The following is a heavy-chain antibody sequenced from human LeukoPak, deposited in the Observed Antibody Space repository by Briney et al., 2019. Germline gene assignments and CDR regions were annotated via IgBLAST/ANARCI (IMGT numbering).Heavy chain of an antibody. D-gene: IGHD5-18*01. Sequence: PGGYLRLSCAASGFTFSSYSMNWVRQAPGKGLEWVSSISSNSSYIYYADSVKGRFTISRDNAKNSLYLQMNSLRAEDTAVYYCARDQGGYSYGTIDYWGQGTLVTVSS. J-gene: IGHJ4*02. CDR2: ISSNSSYI. V-gene: IGHV3-21*01. CDR1: GFTFSSYS. CDR3: ARDQGGYSYGTIDY.